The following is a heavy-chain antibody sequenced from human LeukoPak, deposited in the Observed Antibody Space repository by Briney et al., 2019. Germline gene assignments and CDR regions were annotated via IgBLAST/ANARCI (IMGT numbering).Heavy chain of an antibody. V-gene: IGHV1-2*02. Sequence: PGASVKVTCKASGYTFTGYNMHWVRQAPGQELEWMGWINPNSGGTNYAQKFQGRVTMTRDTSISTAYMELSRLRSDDTAVYYCERVRLRVYGSGPYYFDYWGQGTLVTVSS. J-gene: IGHJ4*02. CDR2: INPNSGGT. CDR3: ERVRLRVYGSGPYYFDY. CDR1: GYTFTGYN. D-gene: IGHD3-10*01.